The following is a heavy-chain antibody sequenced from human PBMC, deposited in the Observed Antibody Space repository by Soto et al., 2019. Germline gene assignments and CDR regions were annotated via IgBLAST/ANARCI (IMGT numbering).Heavy chain of an antibody. D-gene: IGHD1-7*01. CDR1: GFTFSSYA. CDR2: FGGSGSST. Sequence: GGSLRLSCAASGFTFSSYAMSWVWWARGRGLEWVSGFGGSGSSTYYADSVKGRFTISRDNSKNTLYLQVNSLRADDTAVYYCARRNWNYGAFDTWGQGTMVTVSS. V-gene: IGHV3-23*01. CDR3: ARRNWNYGAFDT. J-gene: IGHJ3*02.